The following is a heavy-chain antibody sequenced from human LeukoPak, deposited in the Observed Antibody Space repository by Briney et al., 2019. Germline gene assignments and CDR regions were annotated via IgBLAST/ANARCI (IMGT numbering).Heavy chain of an antibody. CDR3: AKDRRFWVVVVPAAIRGNWFDP. Sequence: PGGSLRLSCAASGFTFSSYAMSWVRQAPGKGLEWVSAISGSGGSTYYADSVKGRFTISRDNSKNTLYLQMNSLRAEDTAVYYCAKDRRFWVVVVPAAIRGNWFDPWGQGTLVTVSS. V-gene: IGHV3-23*01. CDR2: ISGSGGST. D-gene: IGHD2-2*02. CDR1: GFTFSSYA. J-gene: IGHJ5*02.